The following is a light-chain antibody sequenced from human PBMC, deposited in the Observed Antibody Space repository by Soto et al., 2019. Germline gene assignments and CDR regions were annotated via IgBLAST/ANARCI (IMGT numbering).Light chain of an antibody. V-gene: IGLV1-47*01. CDR3: AAWDGSLGGL. J-gene: IGLJ3*02. CDR1: SSNIGTNY. CDR2: RNV. Sequence: QSVLTQPPSVSGTPGQRVTISCSGSSSNIGTNYVYWYQQLPGTAPKLLIYRNVQRPSGVPDRFSGSESGSSASLAISGLRSEDEADYYCAAWDGSLGGLFGGGTKLTVL.